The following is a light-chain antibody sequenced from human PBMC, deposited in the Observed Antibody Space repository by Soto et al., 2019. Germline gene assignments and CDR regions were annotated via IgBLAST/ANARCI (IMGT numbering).Light chain of an antibody. V-gene: IGKV3-15*01. CDR3: QHYDNWPIT. Sequence: EIVMTQSPATLSVSPGERATLSCRASQSVSSNLAWYQQKPGQAPRILIYGASTRATGIPARFSGSGSGTYFTLTISSLQSEDFAVFYCQHYDNWPITFGQGTRLEIK. CDR2: GAS. CDR1: QSVSSN. J-gene: IGKJ5*01.